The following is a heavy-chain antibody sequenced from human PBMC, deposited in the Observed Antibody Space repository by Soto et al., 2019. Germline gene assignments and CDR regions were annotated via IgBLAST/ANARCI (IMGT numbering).Heavy chain of an antibody. CDR2: INAGNGNT. Sequence: GASVKVSCKASGYTFPSYAMDWVRQAPGQRLEWMGWINAGNGNTKYSQKFQGRVTITRDTSASTAYMELSSLRSEDTAVYYCARGSITIFGVVIKAYYYYGMDVWGQGTTVTVSS. D-gene: IGHD3-3*01. CDR1: GYTFPSYA. J-gene: IGHJ6*02. V-gene: IGHV1-3*01. CDR3: ARGSITIFGVVIKAYYYYGMDV.